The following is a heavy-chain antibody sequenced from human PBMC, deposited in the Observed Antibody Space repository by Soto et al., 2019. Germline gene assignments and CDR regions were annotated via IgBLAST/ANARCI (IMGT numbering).Heavy chain of an antibody. J-gene: IGHJ6*03. CDR2: ITWHSGTI. Sequence: EVQLVESGGGLVQPGRSLRLSCAASGFTFDQYTMHWVRQAPGKGLEWVSSITWHSGTIGYADSVKDRFTISRDNAKNSVYLQMNSLRGEDTALYYCAKEMITFGDFNYYYMDVWGKGTTVTVSS. D-gene: IGHD3-16*01. CDR3: AKEMITFGDFNYYYMDV. V-gene: IGHV3-9*01. CDR1: GFTFDQYT.